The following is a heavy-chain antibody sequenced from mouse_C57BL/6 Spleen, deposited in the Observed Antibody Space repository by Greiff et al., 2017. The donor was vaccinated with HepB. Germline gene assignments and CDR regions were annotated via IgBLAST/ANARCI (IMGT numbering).Heavy chain of an antibody. D-gene: IGHD1-1*01. CDR2: INPYNGGT. CDR1: GYTFTDYY. J-gene: IGHJ4*01. V-gene: IGHV1-19*01. CDR3: ARGRNYYGSSYVDAMDY. Sequence: VQLQQSGPVLVKPGASVKMSCKASGYTFTDYYMNWVKQSHGKSLEWIGVINPYNGGTSYNQKFKGKATLTVDKSSSTAYMELNSLTSEDSAVYYCARGRNYYGSSYVDAMDYWGQGTSVTVSS.